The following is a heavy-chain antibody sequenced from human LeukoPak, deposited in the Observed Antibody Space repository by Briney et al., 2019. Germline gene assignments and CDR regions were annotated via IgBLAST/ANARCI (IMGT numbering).Heavy chain of an antibody. J-gene: IGHJ4*02. CDR3: AKDRDTMVRGVIITLNYYFDY. CDR2: IRYDGSNK. CDR1: GFTFSSYG. V-gene: IGHV3-30*02. Sequence: GGSLRLSCAASGFTFSSYGMQWFRQAPGKGLEWVAFIRYDGSNKYYADSVKGRFTISRDNSKNTLYLQMNSLRAEDTAVYYCAKDRDTMVRGVIITLNYYFDYWGQGTLVTVSS. D-gene: IGHD3-10*01.